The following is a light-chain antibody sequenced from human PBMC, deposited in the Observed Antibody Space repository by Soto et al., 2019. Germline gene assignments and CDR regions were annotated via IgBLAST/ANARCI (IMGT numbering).Light chain of an antibody. J-gene: IGKJ1*01. CDR2: GAS. V-gene: IGKV3-20*01. CDR3: QQYGTSFWT. Sequence: EIVLTQSPGTLSLSPGERGTLSCRTSQSVSSSYLAWYQQKPGQAPRLLIYGASTRATGIPDRFSGSGSCTDFTLTISRLEPEDFAVYYCQQYGTSFWTFGQGTKVEIK. CDR1: QSVSSSY.